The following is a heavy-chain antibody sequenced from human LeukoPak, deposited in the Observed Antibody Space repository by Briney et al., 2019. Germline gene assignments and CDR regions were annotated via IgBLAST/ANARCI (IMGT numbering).Heavy chain of an antibody. Sequence: ASVKVSCKASVDTFISSGMTWVRQAPGQGLEWMGWITAQNGDTKYAQKRQGRVTMTTDTSTSTAYMELRSLRSDDTAVYYCAAAYYYGSGSYDYWGQGTLVTVSS. D-gene: IGHD3-10*01. V-gene: IGHV1-18*01. CDR3: AAAYYYGSGSYDY. CDR1: VDTFISSG. CDR2: ITAQNGDT. J-gene: IGHJ4*02.